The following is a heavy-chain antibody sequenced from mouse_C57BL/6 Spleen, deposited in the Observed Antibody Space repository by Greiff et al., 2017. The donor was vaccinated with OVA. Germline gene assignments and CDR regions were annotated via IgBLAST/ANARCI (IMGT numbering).Heavy chain of an antibody. CDR3: ARSGDYDAYYAMDY. D-gene: IGHD2-4*01. Sequence: VQLQQSGPVLVKPGASVKMSCKASGYTFTDYYMNWVKQSHGKSLEWIGVINPYNGGTSYNQKFKGKATLTVDKSSSTAYMELNSLTSEDSAVYYCARSGDYDAYYAMDYWGQGTSVTVSS. V-gene: IGHV1-19*01. J-gene: IGHJ4*01. CDR1: GYTFTDYY. CDR2: INPYNGGT.